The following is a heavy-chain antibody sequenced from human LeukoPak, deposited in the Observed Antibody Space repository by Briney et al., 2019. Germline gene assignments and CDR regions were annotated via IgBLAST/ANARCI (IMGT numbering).Heavy chain of an antibody. CDR1: GGSISSGGYS. CDR3: AREGFVVPAAIPPSAFDI. Sequence: SQTLSLTCAVSGGSISSGGYSWSWIRQPPGKGLEWIGYIYHSGSTYYNPSLKNRVTISVDRSKNQFSLKLSSVTAADTAVYYCAREGFVVPAAIPPSAFDIWGQGTMVTVSS. V-gene: IGHV4-30-2*01. CDR2: IYHSGST. J-gene: IGHJ3*02. D-gene: IGHD2-2*02.